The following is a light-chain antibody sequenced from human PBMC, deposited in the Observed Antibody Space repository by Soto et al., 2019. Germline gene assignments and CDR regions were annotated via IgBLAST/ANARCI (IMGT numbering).Light chain of an antibody. Sequence: EMVLTQSPGTLSLSPGERATLSCRASQSVSSSYLAWYQQKPGQSPRLLTYGPSSRATGIPDTFSGSGSGTDFTLTISRLEPEDFAVYYCQPYGSSPPITFGQGTRLEMK. V-gene: IGKV3-20*01. CDR2: GPS. CDR1: QSVSSSY. CDR3: QPYGSSPPIT. J-gene: IGKJ5*01.